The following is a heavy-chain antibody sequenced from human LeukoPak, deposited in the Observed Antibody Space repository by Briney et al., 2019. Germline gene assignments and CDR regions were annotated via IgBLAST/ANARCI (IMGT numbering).Heavy chain of an antibody. CDR1: GFTVSSNY. V-gene: IGHV3-53*01. D-gene: IGHD3-22*01. CDR2: IYSGGST. J-gene: IGHJ4*02. Sequence: PGGSLRLSCAASGFTVSSNYMNWVRQAPGKGLEWVSVIYSGGSTYYADSVKGRFTISRDNSKNTLYLQMNSLRAEDTAVYYCAKDPVGYYYDSSGYLPHFDYWGQGTLVTVSS. CDR3: AKDPVGYYYDSSGYLPHFDY.